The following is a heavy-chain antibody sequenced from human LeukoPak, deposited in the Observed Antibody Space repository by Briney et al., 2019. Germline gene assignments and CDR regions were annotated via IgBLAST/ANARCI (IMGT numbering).Heavy chain of an antibody. CDR2: IWYDGSNK. J-gene: IGHJ6*02. CDR1: GFTFSIYG. V-gene: IGHV3-33*01. D-gene: IGHD3-3*01. CDR3: ARTYYDFWSGYYTPDYYYYGMDV. Sequence: GGSLRPSCAASGFTFSIYGMHWVRQAPGKGLEWVAVIWYDGSNKYYADSVKGRFTISRDNSKNTLYLQMNSLRAEDTAVYYCARTYYDFWSGYYTPDYYYYGMDVWGQGTTVTVSS.